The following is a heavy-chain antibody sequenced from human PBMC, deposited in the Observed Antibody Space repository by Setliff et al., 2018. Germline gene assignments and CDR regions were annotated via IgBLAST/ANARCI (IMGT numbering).Heavy chain of an antibody. V-gene: IGHV3-64*02. J-gene: IGHJ4*02. CDR1: GFTFSDYT. CDR2: ISTNGGNT. CDR3: AKGYGAIDY. Sequence: GGSLRLACAASGFTFSDYTMHWVRQAPGKGLEYVAAISTNGGNTYYADSVTGRFTISRDNSKNTLYLQMNSLSVEDTAVYDCAKGYGAIDYWGQGTLVTVSS. D-gene: IGHD4-17*01.